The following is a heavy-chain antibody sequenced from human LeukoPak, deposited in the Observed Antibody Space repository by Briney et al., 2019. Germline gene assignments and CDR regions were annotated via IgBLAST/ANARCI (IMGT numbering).Heavy chain of an antibody. J-gene: IGHJ3*02. CDR2: IIPIFGTA. Sequence: HRASVKVSCKASGGTFSSYAISWVRQAPGQGLEWMGRIIPIFGTANYAQKFQGRVTITTDESTSTAYMELSSLRSEDTAVYYCARDYDFWSGPPYARAFDIWGQGTMVTVSS. D-gene: IGHD3-3*01. V-gene: IGHV1-69*05. CDR3: ARDYDFWSGPPYARAFDI. CDR1: GGTFSSYA.